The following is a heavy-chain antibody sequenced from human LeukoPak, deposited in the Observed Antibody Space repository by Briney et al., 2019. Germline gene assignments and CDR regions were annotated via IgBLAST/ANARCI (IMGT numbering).Heavy chain of an antibody. CDR2: INEDGSAN. D-gene: IGHD4/OR15-4a*01. CDR3: AREPQVLDC. V-gene: IGHV3-7*04. CDR1: GFTFHHHQ. Sequence: GGSLRLSSSATGFTFHHHQITWVRQAPGQGLEWLANINEDGSANYHVASVKGRFNISRDNAENALYLEMKNLRAEDTAVYYCAREPQVLDCWGQGTLVTVSS. J-gene: IGHJ4*02.